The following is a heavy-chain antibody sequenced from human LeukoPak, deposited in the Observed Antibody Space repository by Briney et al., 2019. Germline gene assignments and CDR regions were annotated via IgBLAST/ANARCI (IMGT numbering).Heavy chain of an antibody. CDR1: GGTFSSYD. V-gene: IGHV1-69*13. J-gene: IGHJ4*02. CDR2: IIPIFGTA. D-gene: IGHD5-12*01. Sequence: SVKVSCKASGGTFSSYDISWVRQAPGQGLEWMGGIIPIFGTANYAQKFQGRVTITAGESTSTAYMEVNSLRSEDTAVYYCARDDGYDLRFEYWGRGALVTVSS. CDR3: ARDDGYDLRFEY.